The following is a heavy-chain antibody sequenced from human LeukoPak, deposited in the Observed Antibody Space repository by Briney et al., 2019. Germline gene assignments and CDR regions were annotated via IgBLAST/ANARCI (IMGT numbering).Heavy chain of an antibody. CDR2: ISSSGSTI. CDR1: GFTFSSYE. CDR3: AKDLLPVAANW. Sequence: HPGGSLRLSCAASGFTFSSYEMNWVRQAPGKGLEWVSYISSSGSTIYYADSVKGRFTISRDNAKNSLYLQMNSLRAEDTALYYCAKDLLPVAANWWGQGTLVTVSS. V-gene: IGHV3-48*03. D-gene: IGHD6-19*01. J-gene: IGHJ4*02.